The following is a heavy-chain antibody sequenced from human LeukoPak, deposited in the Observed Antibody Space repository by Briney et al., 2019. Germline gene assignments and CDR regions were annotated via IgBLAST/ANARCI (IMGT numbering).Heavy chain of an antibody. D-gene: IGHD6-19*01. V-gene: IGHV1-69*06. CDR2: IIPIFGTA. CDR3: ARVGNSSGLDY. J-gene: IGHJ4*02. Sequence: ASVKVSCKASGGTFSSYAISWVRQAPGQGLEWMGGIIPIFGTANYAQKFRGRVTITADKSTSTAYMELSSLRSEDTAVYYCARVGNSSGLDYWGQGTLVTVSS. CDR1: GGTFSSYA.